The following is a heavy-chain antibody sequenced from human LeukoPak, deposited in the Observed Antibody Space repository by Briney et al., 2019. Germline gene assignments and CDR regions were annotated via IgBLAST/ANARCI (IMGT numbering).Heavy chain of an antibody. J-gene: IGHJ3*02. CDR1: EFTFSRHN. Sequence: GGSLRLSCSGSEFTFSRHNMHWVRQAPGKGLEYVSAISYNGDSTYYVDSVKGRFTISRDNSKNTLDLQMSSLRPEDTAVYYCVSDRETQEQIWGPGTLVTVSS. V-gene: IGHV3-64D*09. CDR3: VSDRETQEQI. CDR2: ISYNGDST. D-gene: IGHD1-26*01.